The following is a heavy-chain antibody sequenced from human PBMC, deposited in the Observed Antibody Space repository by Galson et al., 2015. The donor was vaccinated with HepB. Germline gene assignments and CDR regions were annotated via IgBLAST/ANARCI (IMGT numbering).Heavy chain of an antibody. CDR1: GFTVSSNY. J-gene: IGHJ4*02. D-gene: IGHD1-26*01. Sequence: SLRLSCAASGFTVSSNYMSWVRQAPGKGLEWVSVIYSGGTTYYADSVKGRFTISRHNSKNTLYLQMNSLRAEDTAVYYCARNPSGYYYPDYFDYWGQGTLVTASS. CDR3: ARNPSGYYYPDYFDY. V-gene: IGHV3-53*04. CDR2: IYSGGTT.